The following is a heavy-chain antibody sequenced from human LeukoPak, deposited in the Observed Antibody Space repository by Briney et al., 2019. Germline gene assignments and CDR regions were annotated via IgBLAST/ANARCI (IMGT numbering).Heavy chain of an antibody. CDR3: VRGGAGRTEDDVFGF. D-gene: IGHD1-26*01. V-gene: IGHV3-21*01. CDR2: ISSGSSYI. Sequence: GGSLRLSCAASGFXFSSYSMNWVRQAPGKGLEWVSSISSGSSYIYYADSVKGRLTISRDNAKNSLYLQMNSLRAEDTALYYCVRGGAGRTEDDVFGFWAPGTMVTVSS. CDR1: GFXFSSYS. J-gene: IGHJ3*01.